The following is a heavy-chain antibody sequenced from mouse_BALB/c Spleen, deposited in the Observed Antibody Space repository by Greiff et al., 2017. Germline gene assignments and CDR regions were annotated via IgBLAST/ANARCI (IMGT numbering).Heavy chain of an antibody. CDR1: GFSLTSYG. CDR2: IWAGGST. Sequence: VQLVESGPGLVAPSQSLSITCNVSGFSLTSYGVHWVRQPPGKGLEWLGVIWAGGSTNYNSALMSRLSISKDNSKSQVFLKMNSLQTDDTAMYYCARGDSSGYVPHYWGQGTTLTVSS. J-gene: IGHJ2*01. CDR3: ARGDSSGYVPHY. V-gene: IGHV2-9*02. D-gene: IGHD3-2*01.